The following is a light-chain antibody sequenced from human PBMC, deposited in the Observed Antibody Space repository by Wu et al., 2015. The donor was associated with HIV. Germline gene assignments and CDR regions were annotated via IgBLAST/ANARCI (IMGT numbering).Light chain of an antibody. J-gene: IGKJ1*01. CDR3: QQYNDYWT. Sequence: EIVLTQSPATLSLSPGERATLSCRASQSVSSYLAWYQQKPGQAPRLLIYDASTRANGIPARFSGSGSGTEFTLTINSMQSEDFAFYYCQQYNDYWTFGQGTKVEFK. V-gene: IGKV3-15*01. CDR2: DAS. CDR1: QSVSSY.